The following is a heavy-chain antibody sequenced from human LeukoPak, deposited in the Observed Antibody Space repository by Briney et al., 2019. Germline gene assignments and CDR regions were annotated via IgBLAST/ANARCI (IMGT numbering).Heavy chain of an antibody. CDR2: ISYDERDE. J-gene: IGHJ4*02. Sequence: GRSLRLSCAASGFTFSRSGIHWVRQAPGRGLEWVAVISYDERDEYYADSVKGRFTTSRDNSKNTLYLQMNSLRAEDTAVYYCAKDSRGSGTYYDRYFDYWGQGTLVTVSS. V-gene: IGHV3-30*18. D-gene: IGHD3-10*01. CDR3: AKDSRGSGTYYDRYFDY. CDR1: GFTFSRSG.